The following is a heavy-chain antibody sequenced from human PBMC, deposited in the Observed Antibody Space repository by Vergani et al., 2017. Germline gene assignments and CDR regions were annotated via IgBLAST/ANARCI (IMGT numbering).Heavy chain of an antibody. CDR3: AKVLTDLAAYRSSWWSLYFDY. D-gene: IGHD6-13*01. Sequence: EVQLVESGGGLVQPGRSLRLSCAASGFTFDDYAMHWVRHAPGKGLEWVSGISWNSGSIGYADSVKGRFTISRDNSKNTLYLQMNSLRAEDTAVYYCAKVLTDLAAYRSSWWSLYFDYSHQGTLVTVSS. V-gene: IGHV3-9*01. CDR2: ISWNSGSI. CDR1: GFTFDDYA. J-gene: IGHJ4*01.